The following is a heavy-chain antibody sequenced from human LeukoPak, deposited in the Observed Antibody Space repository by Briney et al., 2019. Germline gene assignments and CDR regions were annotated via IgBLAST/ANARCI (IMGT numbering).Heavy chain of an antibody. CDR1: GITLSNYG. J-gene: IGHJ4*02. CDR2: ISGSGGGT. CDR3: AKRGVVIRVILVGFHKEAYYFDS. Sequence: GGSLRLSCAVSGITLSNYGMSWVRQAPGKGLEWVAGISGSGGGTYYADSVKGRFTISRDNPKNTLYLQMNSLRAEDTAVYFCAKRGVVIRVILVGFHKEAYYFDSWGQGALVTVSS. V-gene: IGHV3-23*01. D-gene: IGHD3-22*01.